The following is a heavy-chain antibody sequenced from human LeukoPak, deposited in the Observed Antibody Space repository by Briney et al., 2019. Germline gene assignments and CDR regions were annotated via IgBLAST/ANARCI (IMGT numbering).Heavy chain of an antibody. CDR2: IYYSGST. D-gene: IGHD3-16*02. J-gene: IGHJ5*02. V-gene: IGHV4-59*01. Sequence: SETLSLTCTVSGGSISSYYWSWIRQPPGKGLEWIGYIYYSGSTNYNPTLKSRVTISVDTSKNQFSLKLSSVTAADTAVYYCARSSLADYVWGSYRFNWFDPWGQGTQVTVSS. CDR3: ARSSLADYVWGSYRFNWFDP. CDR1: GGSISSYY.